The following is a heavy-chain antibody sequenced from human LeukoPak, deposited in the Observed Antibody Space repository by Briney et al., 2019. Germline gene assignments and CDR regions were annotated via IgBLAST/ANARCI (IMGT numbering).Heavy chain of an antibody. D-gene: IGHD2-8*01. CDR2: ITREGSAA. CDR1: GFTFSSHS. Sequence: GGSLRLSCVVSGFTFSSHSMSWVRQAPGKGLEWVADITREGSAAYYVDSVKGRFSISRDNAKTSLYLQMNSLRAEDTAVYYCAKDWHNGDDPLFDYWGQGTVVTVSS. V-gene: IGHV3-7*05. CDR3: AKDWHNGDDPLFDY. J-gene: IGHJ4*02.